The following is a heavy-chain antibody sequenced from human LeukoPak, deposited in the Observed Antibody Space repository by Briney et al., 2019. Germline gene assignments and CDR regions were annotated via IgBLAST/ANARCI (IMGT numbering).Heavy chain of an antibody. J-gene: IGHJ4*02. Sequence: GGSLRLSCSASGFTFSDYYMSWIRQAPGKGLEWVSYISSSSSYTNYADPMKGRSTISRDNAKNSLYLQMNILRAADTAVYYGARGGDSSGYFDYWGQGTLVTVSS. V-gene: IGHV3-11*06. D-gene: IGHD3-22*01. CDR3: ARGGDSSGYFDY. CDR2: ISSSSSYT. CDR1: GFTFSDYY.